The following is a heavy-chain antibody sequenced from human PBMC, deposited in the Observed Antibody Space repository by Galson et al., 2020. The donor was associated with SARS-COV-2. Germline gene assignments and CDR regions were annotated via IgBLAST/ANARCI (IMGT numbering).Heavy chain of an antibody. CDR2: IKQDGSDR. Sequence: PGGSLRLSCVASGFRFSRNWMSWVRQAPGKGLQWVANIKQDGSDRYYVDSVKGRFTISSDSATNSVYLQMNNLRPDDTAVYYCARDEDGYNDFWGQGTLVAVSS. D-gene: IGHD5-12*01. CDR1: GFRFSRNW. J-gene: IGHJ4*02. CDR3: ARDEDGYNDF. V-gene: IGHV3-7*01.